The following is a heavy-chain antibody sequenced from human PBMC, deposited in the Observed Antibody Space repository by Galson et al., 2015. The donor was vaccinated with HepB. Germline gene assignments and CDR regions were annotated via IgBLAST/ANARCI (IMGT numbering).Heavy chain of an antibody. V-gene: IGHV1-3*01. D-gene: IGHD3-10*01. CDR1: GYTFTSYA. CDR2: INAGNGNT. CDR3: ARDLTVVRGAMGCFDP. J-gene: IGHJ5*02. Sequence: SVKVSCKASGYTFTSYAMHWVRQAPGQRLEWMGWINAGNGNTKYSQKFQGRVTITRDTSASTAYMELSSLRSDDTAVYYCARDLTVVRGAMGCFDPWGRGTLVIVSS.